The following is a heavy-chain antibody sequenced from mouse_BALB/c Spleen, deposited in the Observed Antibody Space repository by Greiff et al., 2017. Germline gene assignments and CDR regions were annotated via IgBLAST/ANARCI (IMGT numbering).Heavy chain of an antibody. V-gene: IGHV5-6*01. Sequence: EVKVVESGGDLVKPGGSLKLSCAASGFTFSSYGMSWVRQTPDKRLEWVATISSGGSYTYYPDSVKGRFTISRDNAKNTLYLQMSSLKSEDTAMYYCASHRYDYAMDYWGQGTSVTVSS. CDR2: ISSGGSYT. CDR3: ASHRYDYAMDY. J-gene: IGHJ4*01. D-gene: IGHD2-14*01. CDR1: GFTFSSYG.